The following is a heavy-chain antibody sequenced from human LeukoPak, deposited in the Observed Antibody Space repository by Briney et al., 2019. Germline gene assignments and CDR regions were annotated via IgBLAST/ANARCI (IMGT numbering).Heavy chain of an antibody. J-gene: IGHJ6*02. Sequence: GRSLRLSCAASGFTFSSYGMHWVRQAPGKGLEWVAVIWYDGSNKYYADSVKGRFTISRDNSKNTLYLQMNSLRAEDTAVYYCARDHPSSSWYSPYYYYYGMDVWGQGTTVTVSS. D-gene: IGHD6-13*01. CDR2: IWYDGSNK. CDR1: GFTFSSYG. V-gene: IGHV3-33*01. CDR3: ARDHPSSSWYSPYYYYYGMDV.